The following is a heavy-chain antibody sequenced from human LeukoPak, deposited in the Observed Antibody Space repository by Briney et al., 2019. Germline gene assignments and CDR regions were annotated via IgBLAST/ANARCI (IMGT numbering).Heavy chain of an antibody. Sequence: KPSETLSLTCTVSGGSIGSYYWSWIRRPPGKGLEWIGHISYSGSTNYNPSLKSRVTISVDTSKNQFSLKLSSVTAADTAVYYCARGGSGYALNWFDPWGQGTLVTVSS. J-gene: IGHJ5*02. D-gene: IGHD5-12*01. CDR3: ARGGSGYALNWFDP. CDR2: ISYSGST. V-gene: IGHV4-59*01. CDR1: GGSIGSYY.